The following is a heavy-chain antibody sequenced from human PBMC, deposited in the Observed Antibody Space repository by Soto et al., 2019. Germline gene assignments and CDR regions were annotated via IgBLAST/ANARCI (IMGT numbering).Heavy chain of an antibody. V-gene: IGHV4-31*03. D-gene: IGHD3-16*02. CDR3: ARFMITFGGVIVNYFDY. J-gene: IGHJ4*02. CDR1: GGSISSGGYY. CDR2: IYYSGST. Sequence: SETLSLTCTVSGGSISSGGYYWSWIRQHPGKGLEWIGYIYYSGSTYYNPSLKSRVTISVDTSKNQFSLKLSSVTAADTAVYYCARFMITFGGVIVNYFDYWGQGTRVTVYS.